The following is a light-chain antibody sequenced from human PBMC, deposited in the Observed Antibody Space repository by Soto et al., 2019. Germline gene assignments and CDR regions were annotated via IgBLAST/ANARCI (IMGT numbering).Light chain of an antibody. CDR1: QSVIRDY. Sequence: EIVLTQSPGTLSLSPGERATLSCRASQSVIRDYFAWYQQRPGQTPRLLIYGASSRATGSPDRFSGSGSGTDFSLTISRLVPVDSAVYYCHQFGSLPYTFGQGTKLEI. J-gene: IGKJ2*01. V-gene: IGKV3-20*01. CDR2: GAS. CDR3: HQFGSLPYT.